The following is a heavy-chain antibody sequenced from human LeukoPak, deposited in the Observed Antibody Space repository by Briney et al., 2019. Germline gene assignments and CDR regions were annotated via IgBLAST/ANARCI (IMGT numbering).Heavy chain of an antibody. CDR2: IWYDGSNK. J-gene: IGHJ4*02. CDR3: ARGSGSSQYYFDY. V-gene: IGHV3-33*01. Sequence: PGGSLRPSCAASGFTFSSYGMHWVRQAPGKGLEWVAVIWYDGSNKYYADSVKGRFTISRDNSKNTLYLQMNSLRAEDTAVYYCARGSGSSQYYFDYWGQGTLVTVSS. D-gene: IGHD3-10*01. CDR1: GFTFSSYG.